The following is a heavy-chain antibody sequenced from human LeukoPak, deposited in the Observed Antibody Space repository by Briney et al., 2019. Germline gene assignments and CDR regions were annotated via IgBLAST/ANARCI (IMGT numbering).Heavy chain of an antibody. D-gene: IGHD1/OR15-1a*01. J-gene: IGHJ4*02. CDR3: ARDPVDWDINYFDY. Sequence: PGGSLRLSCAVSGLTFSDYSLHWVRRAPGKGLEWVAVISYDGSNKYYADSVKGRFTISRDNSKNTLYLQVNSLRAEDTAVYYCARDPVDWDINYFDYWGQGTLVTVSS. CDR1: GLTFSDYS. V-gene: IGHV3-30-3*01. CDR2: ISYDGSNK.